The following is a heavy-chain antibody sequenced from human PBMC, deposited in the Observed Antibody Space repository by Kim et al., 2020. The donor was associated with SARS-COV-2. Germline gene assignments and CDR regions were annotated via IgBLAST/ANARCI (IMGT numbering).Heavy chain of an antibody. CDR3: TTDPTTATTGLAVAGNDC. CDR1: GFTFSNAW. Sequence: GGSLRLSCAASGFTFSNAWMSWVRQAPGKGLEWVGRIKSKTDGGTTDYAAPVKGRFTISRDDSKNTLYLQMNSLKTEDTAVYYCTTDPTTATTGLAVAGNDCWGQGTLVTDSS. J-gene: IGHJ4*02. V-gene: IGHV3-15*01. CDR2: IKSKTDGGTT. D-gene: IGHD6-19*01.